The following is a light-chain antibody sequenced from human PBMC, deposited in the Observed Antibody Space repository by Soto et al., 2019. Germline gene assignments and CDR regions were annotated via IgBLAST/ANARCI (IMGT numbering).Light chain of an antibody. Sequence: DVVMTQSPLSLPVALGQSASISCRSSQSLVSSDGNTYLSWFQQRPGQSPRRLIYKVSNRDSGVPDRFNGSGSGTDFTLKISRVEAEDIGVYYCMQGTHWPYTFGQGTKLEIK. V-gene: IGKV2-30*01. CDR2: KVS. J-gene: IGKJ2*01. CDR3: MQGTHWPYT. CDR1: QSLVSSDGNTY.